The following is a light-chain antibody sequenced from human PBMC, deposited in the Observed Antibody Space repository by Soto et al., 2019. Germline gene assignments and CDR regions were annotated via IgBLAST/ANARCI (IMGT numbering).Light chain of an antibody. Sequence: EIVLTQSPATLSLSPGERATLSCRASQSVSSYLAWYQQKPGQAPRLLIYDASNRATGIPARFSGSGSGTDFTLTISSLEPEDFAAYYCQQRSNWTFGGGTQVEIK. CDR1: QSVSSY. CDR3: QQRSNWT. CDR2: DAS. V-gene: IGKV3-11*01. J-gene: IGKJ4*01.